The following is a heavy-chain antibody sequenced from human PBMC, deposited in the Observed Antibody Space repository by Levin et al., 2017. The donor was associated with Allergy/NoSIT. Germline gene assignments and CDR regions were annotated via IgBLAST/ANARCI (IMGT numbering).Heavy chain of an antibody. CDR1: GFTFSSYA. CDR2: ISGSGGST. D-gene: IGHD3-10*01. Sequence: HGESLKISCAASGFTFSSYAMSWVRQAPGKGLEWVSAISGSGGSTYYADSVKGRFTISRDNSKNTLYLQMNSLRAEDTAVYYCAKGDGSGSYYERAFDYWGQGTLVTVSS. J-gene: IGHJ4*02. CDR3: AKGDGSGSYYERAFDY. V-gene: IGHV3-23*01.